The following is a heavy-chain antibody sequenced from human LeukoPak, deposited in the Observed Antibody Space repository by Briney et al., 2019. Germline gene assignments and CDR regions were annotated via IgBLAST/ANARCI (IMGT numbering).Heavy chain of an antibody. CDR1: GGSFSGYY. D-gene: IGHD7-27*01. CDR3: ARVVGIGAFDI. V-gene: IGHV4-34*01. CDR2: INHSGST. Sequence: SETLSLTCAVYGGSFSGYYWSWIRQPPGKGLEWIGEINHSGSTNYNPSLKSRVTISVDTSKNQFPLKLSSVTAADTAVYYCARVVGIGAFDIWGQGTMVTVSS. J-gene: IGHJ3*02.